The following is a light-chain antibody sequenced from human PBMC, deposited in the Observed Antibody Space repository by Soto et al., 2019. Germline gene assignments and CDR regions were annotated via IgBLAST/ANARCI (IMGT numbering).Light chain of an antibody. CDR1: QSINSW. V-gene: IGKV1-5*01. J-gene: IGKJ1*01. CDR2: DAS. CDR3: QQYNSYSRT. Sequence: DIQMTQSPSTLSASVGDRVTITCRASQSINSWLAWYQQKPGKAPKLLIYDASSLESGVPSRFSGSGSGTECTLTISSLQPDDIATYYCQQYNSYSRTFGQGTKVEFK.